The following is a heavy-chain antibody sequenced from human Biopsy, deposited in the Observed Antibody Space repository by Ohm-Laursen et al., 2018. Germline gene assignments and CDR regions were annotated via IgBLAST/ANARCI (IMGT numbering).Heavy chain of an antibody. J-gene: IGHJ4*02. D-gene: IGHD6-19*01. CDR3: ARNTGWYGDLYYFDY. V-gene: IGHV1-46*01. Sequence: GASVKVSCKASGYTFTTYYIHWVRQAPGQGLEWMGIINPGGNSTAYTQNFQGRVTMTWDTSKSTVYMELSSLRSADTAVYFCARNTGWYGDLYYFDYWGQGTLVTVSS. CDR1: GYTFTTYY. CDR2: INPGGNST.